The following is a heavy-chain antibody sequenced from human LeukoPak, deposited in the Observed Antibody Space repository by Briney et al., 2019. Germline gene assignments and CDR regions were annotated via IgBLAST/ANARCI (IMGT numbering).Heavy chain of an antibody. CDR1: GFNVSSNF. CDR2: IYRGGST. CDR3: ARGAQLSWELLNYFDH. D-gene: IGHD1-26*01. Sequence: PGGSLRLSCAASGFNVSSNFINWVRQAPGRGLEWVSVIYRGGSTHYADSVKGRFTISRDNSKNKIYLQMNSLRAEDTAVYYCARGAQLSWELLNYFDHWGQGTLVTVSS. V-gene: IGHV3-66*01. J-gene: IGHJ4*02.